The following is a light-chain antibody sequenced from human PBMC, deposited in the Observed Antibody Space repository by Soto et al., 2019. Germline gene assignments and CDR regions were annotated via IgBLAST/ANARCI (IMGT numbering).Light chain of an antibody. CDR1: QSVRNNY. CDR3: QQFSSYPLT. Sequence: IVLTQSPDTLSLSPGERVTLSCRASQSVRNNYLAWYQQKPGQAPRLLIYDASSRATGIPDRFSGGGSGTDFTLTISRLEPEDFAVYYCQQFSSYPLTFGGGTKVDIK. CDR2: DAS. J-gene: IGKJ4*01. V-gene: IGKV3-20*01.